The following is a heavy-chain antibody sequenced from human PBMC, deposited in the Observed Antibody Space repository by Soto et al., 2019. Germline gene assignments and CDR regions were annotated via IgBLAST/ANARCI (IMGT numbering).Heavy chain of an antibody. V-gene: IGHV1-18*01. CDR2: ISAYNGNT. Sequence: ASVKVSCKASGYTFTSYGISWVRQAPGQGLEWMGWISAYNGNTNYAQKLQGRVTMTTDTSTSTAYMELRSLRSDDTAVYYCARSRVRWSYYDSSGYYSPQGPHDAFDIPGQATIVTVSS. D-gene: IGHD3-22*01. J-gene: IGHJ3*02. CDR1: GYTFTSYG. CDR3: ARSRVRWSYYDSSGYYSPQGPHDAFDI.